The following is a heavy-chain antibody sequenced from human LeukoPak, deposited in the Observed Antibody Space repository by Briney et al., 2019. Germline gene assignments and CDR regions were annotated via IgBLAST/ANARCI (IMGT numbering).Heavy chain of an antibody. CDR3: ARDQSGSLDY. V-gene: IGHV3-7*01. CDR2: INQDASTK. Sequence: GGSLRLSCAASGFTLRNTWMAWVRQAPGKGLEWVANINQDASTKHYVDSVKGRLTISRDNAKNSLYLQMNSLRAEDTAVYYCARDQSGSLDYWGQGTLVTVSS. D-gene: IGHD1-26*01. J-gene: IGHJ4*02. CDR1: GFTLRNTW.